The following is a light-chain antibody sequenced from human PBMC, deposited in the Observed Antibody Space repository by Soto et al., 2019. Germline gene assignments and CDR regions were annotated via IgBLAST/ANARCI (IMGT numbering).Light chain of an antibody. Sequence: DIQMTQSPSSLSTSVGDRVTITCRASQSIANYLNWYQQKPGRVPKLLIYAASRLQSGVPSRFSGSGSGTDFTLPISSLQPEDFATYYCQQSYITPWTFGQGTKVEIK. CDR2: AAS. CDR3: QQSYITPWT. J-gene: IGKJ1*01. CDR1: QSIANY. V-gene: IGKV1-39*01.